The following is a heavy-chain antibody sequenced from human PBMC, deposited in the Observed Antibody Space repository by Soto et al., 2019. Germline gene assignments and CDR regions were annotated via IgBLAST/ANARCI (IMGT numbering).Heavy chain of an antibody. Sequence: QVQLQQWGAGLLKPSETLSLTCAVYGGSFSGYYWSWIRQPPGKGLEWIGEINHSGSTNYNPSLKSRVTISVDTSKNQFSLKLSSVTAADTAVYYCVRGRGPRIAVTIHGAFDIWGQGTMVTVSS. CDR2: INHSGST. D-gene: IGHD6-19*01. CDR1: GGSFSGYY. J-gene: IGHJ3*02. V-gene: IGHV4-34*01. CDR3: VRGRGPRIAVTIHGAFDI.